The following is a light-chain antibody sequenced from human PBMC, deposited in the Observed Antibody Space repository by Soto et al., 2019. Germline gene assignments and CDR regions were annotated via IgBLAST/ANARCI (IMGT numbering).Light chain of an antibody. V-gene: IGKV1-5*01. CDR2: ADS. J-gene: IGKJ1*01. CDR3: QQYNSNSKT. CDR1: QSFSYW. Sequence: DIQMTQSPSTLSASVGDRVTITCRASQSFSYWLAWYQQKPGNAPKLLIYADSSLESGVPSRFNVSGSGTEFTLTISSLQPDDSASYYCQQYNSNSKTFGQETKVDIK.